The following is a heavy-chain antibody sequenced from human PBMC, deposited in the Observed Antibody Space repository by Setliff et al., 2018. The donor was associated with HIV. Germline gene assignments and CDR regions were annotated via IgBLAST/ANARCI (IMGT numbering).Heavy chain of an antibody. V-gene: IGHV4-31*03. CDR1: GGSIGSGGSY. Sequence: TLSLTCTVSGGSIGSGGSYWSWIRQHPGKGLEWIGNIFYNGSTYYNPSLKSRITISVDTSKNQFSLTLRSVTAADTAVYYCASWGRARRANYNFWSGSSWFDPWGQGILVTVS. D-gene: IGHD3-3*01. CDR3: ASWGRARRANYNFWSGSSWFDP. J-gene: IGHJ5*02. CDR2: IFYNGST.